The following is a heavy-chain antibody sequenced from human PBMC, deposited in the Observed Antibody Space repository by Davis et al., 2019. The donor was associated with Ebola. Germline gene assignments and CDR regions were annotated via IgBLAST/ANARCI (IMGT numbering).Heavy chain of an antibody. Sequence: GGSLRLSCAASGFPFSSYNMNWVRQVPGKGLEWVSSISGSSYYIYYAVSVMGRFTISRDNAKNSLYLQMDSLRDEDTATYYCARRYCTNGVCPFDCWGQGTLVTVSS. V-gene: IGHV3-21*01. D-gene: IGHD2-8*01. CDR2: ISGSSYYI. CDR3: ARRYCTNGVCPFDC. J-gene: IGHJ4*02. CDR1: GFPFSSYN.